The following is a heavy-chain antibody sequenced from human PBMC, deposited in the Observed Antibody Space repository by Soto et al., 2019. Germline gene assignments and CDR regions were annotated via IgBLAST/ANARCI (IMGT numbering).Heavy chain of an antibody. CDR1: GFTFSDYW. J-gene: IGHJ5*02. D-gene: IGHD2-21*01. Sequence: EVHLVESGGGLVQPGGSLRLSCEASGFTFSDYWMTWVRQTPGKGLEGVANMNPDGSEQYYLDSVKGRFTISRDNAKNSLYLQMNSLRGEDTAVYYCTRDLNHDCGPWGQGTQVIVSS. CDR2: MNPDGSEQ. CDR3: TRDLNHDCGP. V-gene: IGHV3-7*04.